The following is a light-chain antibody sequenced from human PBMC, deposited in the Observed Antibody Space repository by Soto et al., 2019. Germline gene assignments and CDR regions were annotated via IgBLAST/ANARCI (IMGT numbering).Light chain of an antibody. CDR1: QSLLNSANDKIH. V-gene: IGKV4-1*01. J-gene: IGKJ4*01. CDR3: QQYFSAHLT. Sequence: DIVMTQSPASLAVSLGERATINCKSSQSLLNSANDKIHLAWYQQKPGQPPKLLIWRASTRDSGVPDRFSGSGSGTDFTLTINSLQAEDVATYYCQQYFSAHLTFGGGTKVES. CDR2: RAS.